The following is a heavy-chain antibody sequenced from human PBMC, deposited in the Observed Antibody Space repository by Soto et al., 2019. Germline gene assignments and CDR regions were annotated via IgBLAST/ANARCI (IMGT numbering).Heavy chain of an antibody. Sequence: SETLSLTCTVSGGSISSGGYYWSWIRQHPGKGLEWIGYIYYSGSTYYNPSLKSRVTISVDTSKNQFSLKLSSVTAADTAVYYCAREPRIYCSSTSCYAGEGSSYYYYGMDVRGQGTTVTVSS. CDR1: GGSISSGGYY. CDR3: AREPRIYCSSTSCYAGEGSSYYYYGMDV. D-gene: IGHD2-2*01. CDR2: IYYSGST. J-gene: IGHJ6*02. V-gene: IGHV4-31*03.